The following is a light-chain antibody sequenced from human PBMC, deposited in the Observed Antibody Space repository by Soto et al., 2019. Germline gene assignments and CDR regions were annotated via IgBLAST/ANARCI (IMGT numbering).Light chain of an antibody. J-gene: IGLJ2*01. CDR3: TSYISSGTVV. CDR1: SSDIGAYNY. Sequence: QSALTQPASVSGSPGQSITISCTGTSSDIGAYNYVSWYQQLPGKAPKLMIYEVSNRPSGVSNRFSGSKSGNTASLTISGLQTEDESYYYCTSYISSGTVVFGGGTKVTVL. CDR2: EVS. V-gene: IGLV2-14*03.